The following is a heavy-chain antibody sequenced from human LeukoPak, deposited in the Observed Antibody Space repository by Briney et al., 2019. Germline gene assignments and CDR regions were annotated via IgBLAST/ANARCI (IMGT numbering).Heavy chain of an antibody. CDR1: GFYFSNYW. Sequence: PGGSLRLSCAASGFYFSNYWMSWVRQAPGKGLEWLANINLDGTKKYYVDSVNGRFTISRDNSKNTLYLQMNSLRAEDTAVYYCASRTGYSSGWYGLGYWGQGTLVTVSS. CDR3: ASRTGYSSGWYGLGY. J-gene: IGHJ4*02. D-gene: IGHD6-19*01. V-gene: IGHV3-7*03. CDR2: INLDGTKK.